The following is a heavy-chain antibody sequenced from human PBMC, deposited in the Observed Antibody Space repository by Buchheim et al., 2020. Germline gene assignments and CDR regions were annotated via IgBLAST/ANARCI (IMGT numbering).Heavy chain of an antibody. Sequence: EVQLVESGGGLVQPGGSLRLSCAASGFTFSSYWMSWVRQAPGKGLEWVANIKQDGSEKYYVDSVKGRFTISRDNAKNSLYLQMNTLRAEDTAVYYCARGGPQYYYDSRGFDYWGQGTL. D-gene: IGHD3-22*01. CDR1: GFTFSSYW. CDR2: IKQDGSEK. V-gene: IGHV3-7*01. CDR3: ARGGPQYYYDSRGFDY. J-gene: IGHJ4*02.